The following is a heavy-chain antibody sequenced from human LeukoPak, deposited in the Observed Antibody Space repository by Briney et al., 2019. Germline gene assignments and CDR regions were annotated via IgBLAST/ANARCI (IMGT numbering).Heavy chain of an antibody. CDR1: WYPFNGQY. V-gene: IGHV1-2*02. CDR2: DKTQSGGP. Sequence: AYTKALFKAFWYPFNGQYFHWLRQAPGEGAEGMGGDKTQSGGPNFAPNFHGRLTITTDTSISTGYMELRSLTSHDTAMYYCARDHDLGPDYWGQGTLVTVS. CDR3: ARDHDLGPDY. J-gene: IGHJ4*02.